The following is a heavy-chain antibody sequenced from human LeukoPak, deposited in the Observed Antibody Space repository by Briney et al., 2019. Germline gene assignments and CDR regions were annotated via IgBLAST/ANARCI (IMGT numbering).Heavy chain of an antibody. CDR3: ARAVAPLSYYYYGMDV. J-gene: IGHJ6*02. V-gene: IGHV4-39*01. CDR1: GGSISSSSYY. Sequence: SETLSLTCTVSGGSISSSSYYWGWIRQPPGKGLEWVGSIYYSGSTYYNPSLKSRVTISVDTSKNQFSLKLSSVTAADTAVYYCARAVAPLSYYYYGMDVWGQGTTVTVSS. D-gene: IGHD6-6*01. CDR2: IYYSGST.